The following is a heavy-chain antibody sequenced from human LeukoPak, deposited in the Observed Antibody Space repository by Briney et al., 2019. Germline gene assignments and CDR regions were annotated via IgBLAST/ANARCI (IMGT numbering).Heavy chain of an antibody. CDR1: GFTFSSYA. CDR2: ISGSGGST. J-gene: IGHJ4*02. CDR3: TGNYYGSGSYADFDY. Sequence: GGSLRLSCAASGFTFSSYAMNWVRQAPGKGLEWVSAISGSGGSTDHVDSVKGRFTISRDNSRNTLYLQMDSLKTEDTAVYYCTGNYYGSGSYADFDYWGQGTLVTVSS. D-gene: IGHD3-10*01. V-gene: IGHV3-23*01.